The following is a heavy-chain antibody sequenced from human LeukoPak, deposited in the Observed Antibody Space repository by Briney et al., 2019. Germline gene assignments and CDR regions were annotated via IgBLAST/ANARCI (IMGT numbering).Heavy chain of an antibody. Sequence: KAGGSLRLSCAASGFTFSGHWMSWVRQAPGKGLEWVANINQGGSDKYYVDSVKGRFTISRDSANNLLYLQMNSLRGEDTAVYYCTRDRSRAEDDWGQGTLVTVSS. J-gene: IGHJ4*02. CDR3: TRDRSRAEDD. V-gene: IGHV3-7*01. CDR2: INQGGSDK. CDR1: GFTFSGHW. D-gene: IGHD1-14*01.